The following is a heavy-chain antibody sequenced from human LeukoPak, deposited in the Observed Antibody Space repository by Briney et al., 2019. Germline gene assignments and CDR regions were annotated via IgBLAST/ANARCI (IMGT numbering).Heavy chain of an antibody. J-gene: IGHJ4*02. D-gene: IGHD3-9*01. CDR3: ANSPDWLLPYFDY. Sequence: GGSLRLSCAASGFTFSNYGMHWVRQAPGKGLEWVAFIRYDGSNKYYADSVKGRFTISRDNSKNTLYLQMNSLRAEDTAVYYCANSPDWLLPYFDYWGQGTLVTVSS. CDR2: IRYDGSNK. V-gene: IGHV3-30*02. CDR1: GFTFSNYG.